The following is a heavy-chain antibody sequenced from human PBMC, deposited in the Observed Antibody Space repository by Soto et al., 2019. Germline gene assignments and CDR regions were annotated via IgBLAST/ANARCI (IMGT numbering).Heavy chain of an antibody. V-gene: IGHV3-30*18. Sequence: PXGSLSLSCAAAGCTFSGYGLHWVRQAPGTGLDWVAVISYDGSKYYADSVKGRFTISRDNSKNTLYLQINSLRPEDTAVYYCAKDFTPWFGDYFYYYYGMDVWGQGTTVTVSS. J-gene: IGHJ6*02. CDR3: AKDFTPWFGDYFYYYYGMDV. D-gene: IGHD4-17*01. CDR1: GCTFSGYG. CDR2: ISYDGSK.